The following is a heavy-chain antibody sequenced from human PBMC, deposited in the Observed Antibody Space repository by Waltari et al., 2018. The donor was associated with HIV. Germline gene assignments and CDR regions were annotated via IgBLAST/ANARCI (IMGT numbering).Heavy chain of an antibody. J-gene: IGHJ6*02. D-gene: IGHD1-26*01. Sequence: EVQLVESGGGLVQPGGTLRLSCSVSGFCITTYSIYWVRQRTGKVLELSSYISGTTNTTYYAESVKGRFTVSRDNAKNSAFRDMSALRDDDTAIYYCARDKVGDSAPVWGQGTTVAVSS. CDR1: GFCITTYS. V-gene: IGHV3-48*02. CDR3: ARDKVGDSAPV. CDR2: ISGTTNTT.